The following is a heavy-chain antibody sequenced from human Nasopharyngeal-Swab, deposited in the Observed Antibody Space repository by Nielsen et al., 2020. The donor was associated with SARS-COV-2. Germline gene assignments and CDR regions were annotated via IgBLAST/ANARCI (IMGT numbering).Heavy chain of an antibody. Sequence: GGSLRLSCAASGFSITTYGMTWVRQAPGKGLEWVSMTSYSGPKTFFADSVKGRFTVSRDNSKNTLYLQMDSLRAEDTAIYYCAKDAGGETPLYYFDFWGQGALVTVSS. D-gene: IGHD4-23*01. V-gene: IGHV3-23*01. J-gene: IGHJ4*02. CDR1: GFSITTYG. CDR3: AKDAGGETPLYYFDF. CDR2: TSYSGPKT.